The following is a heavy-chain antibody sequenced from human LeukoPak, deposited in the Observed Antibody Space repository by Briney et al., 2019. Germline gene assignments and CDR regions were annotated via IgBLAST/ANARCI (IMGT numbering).Heavy chain of an antibody. Sequence: PAETLSLTCTVSGYSITSAYYWGWIRQPPGKGLEWIGYIYYSGSTNYNPSLKSRVTISVDTSKNQFSLKLSSVTAADTAVYYCARGGNILTGYYTYYYYYYMDVWGKGTTVTISS. J-gene: IGHJ6*03. D-gene: IGHD3-9*01. CDR3: ARGGNILTGYYTYYYYYYMDV. CDR1: GYSITSAYY. V-gene: IGHV4-61*01. CDR2: IYYSGST.